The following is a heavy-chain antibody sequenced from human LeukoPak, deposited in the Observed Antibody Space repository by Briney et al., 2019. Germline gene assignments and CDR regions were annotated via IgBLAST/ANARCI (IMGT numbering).Heavy chain of an antibody. V-gene: IGHV1-2*02. CDR3: ARVRVPAAIKGAFDI. CDR2: INPSTGGT. Sequence: ASVKVSCKASGYTFTGYYIHWVRQAPGQGLEWMGWINPSTGGTNYADKMQGRVTMTRDTSISTAYMELSRLRSDDTAVYYCARVRVPAAIKGAFDIWGQGTMVTVSS. CDR1: GYTFTGYY. J-gene: IGHJ3*02. D-gene: IGHD2-2*02.